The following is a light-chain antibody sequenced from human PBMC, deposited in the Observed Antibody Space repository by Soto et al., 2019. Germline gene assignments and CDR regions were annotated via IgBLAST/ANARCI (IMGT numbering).Light chain of an antibody. CDR2: EVS. Sequence: QSVLTQPASVSGSPGQSITISCTRTSSDVGSFNFVSWYQQHPGKVPKVMIYEVSKRPSGVSDRFSGSKSGNTASLTISGLQAEDEADYYCCSAAGRSTYVFGTGTQLTVL. V-gene: IGLV2-23*02. CDR3: CSAAGRSTYV. J-gene: IGLJ1*01. CDR1: SSDVGSFNF.